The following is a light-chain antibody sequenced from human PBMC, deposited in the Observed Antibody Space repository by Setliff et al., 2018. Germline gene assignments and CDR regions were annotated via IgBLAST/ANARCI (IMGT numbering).Light chain of an antibody. Sequence: QSVLAQPAAVSGSPGQSIAISCAGTSSDVGGYNYVSWYQRHPGKAPKLMIYEVTKRPSGVSDRFSGSKSGNTASLTISGLQAEDEADYYCLSYTSKTTHALFAGGTKVTVL. CDR2: EVT. V-gene: IGLV2-14*03. CDR3: LSYTSKTTHAL. J-gene: IGLJ2*01. CDR1: SSDVGGYNY.